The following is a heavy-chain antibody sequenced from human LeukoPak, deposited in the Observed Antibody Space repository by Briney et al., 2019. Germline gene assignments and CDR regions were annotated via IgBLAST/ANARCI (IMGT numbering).Heavy chain of an antibody. CDR1: GYGFTSYW. V-gene: IGHV5-51*01. Sequence: GESLKISCKGSGYGFTSYWIGWVRQMPGKGLEWMGIIYPGDSDTRYRPSFQGQVTISADKSISTAYLQWSSLKASDTAMYYCARQAYDFWSGYSPLYYYYMDVWGKGTTITVSS. J-gene: IGHJ6*03. CDR2: IYPGDSDT. D-gene: IGHD3-3*01. CDR3: ARQAYDFWSGYSPLYYYYMDV.